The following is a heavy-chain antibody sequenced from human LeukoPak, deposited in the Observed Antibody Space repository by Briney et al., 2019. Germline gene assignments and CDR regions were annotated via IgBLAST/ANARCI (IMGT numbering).Heavy chain of an antibody. CDR3: ATYSGAYSSGWPHY. J-gene: IGHJ4*02. CDR2: ISSDGSST. Sequence: GPLRLSCAASGFTFSRYWMLWVRQAPGKGLVWVSHISSDGSSTRYADSVKGRFTISRDNAKNTLYLQMSSLRAEDTAVYYCATYSGAYSSGWPHYWGQGTLVTVSS. V-gene: IGHV3-74*01. D-gene: IGHD6-19*01. CDR1: GFTFSRYW.